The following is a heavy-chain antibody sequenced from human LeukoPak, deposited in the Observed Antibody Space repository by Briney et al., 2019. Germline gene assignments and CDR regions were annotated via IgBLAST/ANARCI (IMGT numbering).Heavy chain of an antibody. Sequence: GASVKVSCKASGYTVTSYGISRVRQAPGQGLEWMGWISAYNGNTNYAQKLQGRVTMTTDTSTSTAYMELSRLRSDDTAVYYGATGVLRYFDWLFPFDYWGQGTLVTVSS. V-gene: IGHV1-18*01. J-gene: IGHJ4*02. CDR3: ATGVLRYFDWLFPFDY. CDR1: GYTVTSYG. CDR2: ISAYNGNT. D-gene: IGHD3-9*01.